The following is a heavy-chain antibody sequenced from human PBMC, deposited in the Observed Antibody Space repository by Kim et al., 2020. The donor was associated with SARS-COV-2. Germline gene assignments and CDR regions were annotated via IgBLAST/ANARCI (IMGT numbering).Heavy chain of an antibody. D-gene: IGHD3-22*01. J-gene: IGHJ3*02. CDR1: GFTFSSYE. CDR3: ARARGYYDSSGYDDAFDI. CDR2: ISSSGSAI. Sequence: GGSLRLSCAASGFTFSSYEMNWVRQAPGKGLEWVSYISSSGSAIYYADSVKGRFTISRDNAKNSLYLQMNSLRAEDTAVYYCARARGYYDSSGYDDAFDIWGQGTMVTVSS. V-gene: IGHV3-48*03.